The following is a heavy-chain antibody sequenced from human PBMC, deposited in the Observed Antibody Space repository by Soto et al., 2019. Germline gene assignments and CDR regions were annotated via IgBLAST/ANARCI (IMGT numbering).Heavy chain of an antibody. V-gene: IGHV1-2*02. J-gene: IGHJ4*02. Sequence: ASVKVSCKTSGYTFTGYYIHWVRQAPGQGLEWMGWINPNNGGRNYAQKFQGRVTMTRDTSISTVYMELSSLRSDDTALYYCARTPQLWFPHCDYWGQGTLVTVSS. CDR1: GYTFTGYY. CDR2: INPNNGGR. D-gene: IGHD5-18*01. CDR3: ARTPQLWFPHCDY.